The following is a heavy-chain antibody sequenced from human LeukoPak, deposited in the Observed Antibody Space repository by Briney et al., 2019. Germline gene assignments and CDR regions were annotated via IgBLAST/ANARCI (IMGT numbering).Heavy chain of an antibody. V-gene: IGHV1-69*02. CDR2: IIPILGIA. D-gene: IGHD5-12*01. Sequence: SVKVSCKASGYTFTGYYMHWVRQAPGQGLEWMGRIIPILGIANYAQKFQGRVTITADKSTSTAYMELSSLRSEDTAVYYCARADIVATISSGYYGMDVWGQGTTVTVSS. J-gene: IGHJ6*02. CDR1: GYTFTGYY. CDR3: ARADIVATISSGYYGMDV.